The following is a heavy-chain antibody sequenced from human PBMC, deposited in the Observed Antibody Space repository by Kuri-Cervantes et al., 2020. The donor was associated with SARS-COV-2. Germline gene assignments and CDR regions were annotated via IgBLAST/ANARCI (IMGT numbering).Heavy chain of an antibody. Sequence: ASVKVSCKASGYTFTSYDINWVRQATGQGLEWMGWMNPNSGNTGYAQKFQGRVTMTRNTSISTAYMELSSLRSEDTAVYYCAREHYYDSSGVLYYYYGMDVWGQGTTVTVSS. J-gene: IGHJ6*02. V-gene: IGHV1-8*01. CDR2: MNPNSGNT. CDR3: AREHYYDSSGVLYYYYGMDV. D-gene: IGHD3-22*01. CDR1: GYTFTSYD.